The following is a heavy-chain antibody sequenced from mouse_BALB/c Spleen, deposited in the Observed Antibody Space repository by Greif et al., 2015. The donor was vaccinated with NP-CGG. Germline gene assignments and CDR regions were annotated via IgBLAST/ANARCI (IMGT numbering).Heavy chain of an antibody. V-gene: IGHV1-7*01. Sequence: VQLQQSGAELAKPGASVKMSCKASGYTFTSYWMHWVKQRPGQGLEWIGYINPSTGYTGYNQKFKDKATLTADKSSSTAYMQLSSLTSEDSAVYYCASYYGSSHAMDYWGQGTSVTVSS. CDR3: ASYYGSSHAMDY. CDR2: INPSTGYT. D-gene: IGHD1-1*01. CDR1: GYTFTSYW. J-gene: IGHJ4*01.